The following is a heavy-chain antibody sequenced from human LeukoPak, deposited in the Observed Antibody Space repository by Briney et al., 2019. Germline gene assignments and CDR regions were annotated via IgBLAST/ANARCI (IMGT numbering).Heavy chain of an antibody. CDR3: ARGRGDPGYYFDY. CDR1: GGSFSGYY. CDR2: INRSGST. Sequence: SETLSLTCAVYGGSFSGYYWSWIRQPPGKGLEWIGEINRSGSTNYNPSLKSRVTISVDTSKNQFSLKLSSVTAADTAVYYCARGRGDPGYYFDYWGQGTLVTVSS. V-gene: IGHV4-34*01. J-gene: IGHJ4*02. D-gene: IGHD2-21*01.